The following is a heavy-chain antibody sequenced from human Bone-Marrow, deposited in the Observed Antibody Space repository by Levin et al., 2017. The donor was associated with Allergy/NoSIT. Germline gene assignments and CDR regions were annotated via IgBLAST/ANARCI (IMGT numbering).Heavy chain of an antibody. D-gene: IGHD6-19*01. Sequence: AGESLKISCAASGFSFNDHSMNWVRQAPGKGLEWVGRTRNKANIYTTEYAASVKGRFTIPRDDSRSSLFLQMNRLQTEDTAVYYCAREGDSSAYYIDFDYWGQGTLVTVSS. CDR2: TRNKANIYTT. J-gene: IGHJ4*02. CDR1: GFSFNDHS. V-gene: IGHV3-72*01. CDR3: AREGDSSAYYIDFDY.